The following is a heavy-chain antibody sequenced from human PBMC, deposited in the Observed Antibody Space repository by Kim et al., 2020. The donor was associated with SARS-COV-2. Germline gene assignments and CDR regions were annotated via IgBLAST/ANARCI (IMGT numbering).Heavy chain of an antibody. Sequence: SETLSLTCAVYGGSFSGYYWSWIRQPPGKGLEWSGEINHSGSTNYNPSLKSRVTISVDTSKNQFSLKLSSVTAADTAVYYCARGPSVVVPAQHWGQGTLVTVSS. J-gene: IGHJ1*01. V-gene: IGHV4-34*01. D-gene: IGHD2-2*01. CDR2: INHSGST. CDR1: GGSFSGYY. CDR3: ARGPSVVVPAQH.